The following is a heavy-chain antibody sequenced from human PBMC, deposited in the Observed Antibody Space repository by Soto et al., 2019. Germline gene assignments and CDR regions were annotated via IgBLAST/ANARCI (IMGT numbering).Heavy chain of an antibody. CDR2: VSGGGGSA. D-gene: IGHD6-13*01. CDR1: GFTFSSYA. Sequence: GGSLRLSCAATGFTFSSYAMSWVRQAPGKGLEWVSTVSGGGGSAYYADSVEGRFTISRDNSKNTLYFQMNSLRAEDSAVYYCARAPSSYDYWGQGTLVTVSS. CDR3: ARAPSSYDY. J-gene: IGHJ4*02. V-gene: IGHV3-23*01.